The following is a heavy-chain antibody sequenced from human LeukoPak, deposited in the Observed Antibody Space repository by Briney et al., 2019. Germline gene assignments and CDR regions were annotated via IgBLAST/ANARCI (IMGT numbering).Heavy chain of an antibody. CDR3: ARGRYYYDSSAHYDYYYGMDV. CDR2: MNPNSGNT. V-gene: IGHV1-8*01. D-gene: IGHD3-22*01. Sequence: ASVKVSCKASGYTFTSYDINWVRQATGQGLERMGWMNPNSGNTGYAQKFQGRVTMTRNTSISTAYMELSSLRSEDTAVYYCARGRYYYDSSAHYDYYYGMDVWGQGTTVTVSS. J-gene: IGHJ6*02. CDR1: GYTFTSYD.